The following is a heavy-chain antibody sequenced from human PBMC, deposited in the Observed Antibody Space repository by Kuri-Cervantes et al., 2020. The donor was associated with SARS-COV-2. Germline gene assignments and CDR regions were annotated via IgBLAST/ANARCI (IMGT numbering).Heavy chain of an antibody. D-gene: IGHD1-26*01. CDR3: ARFPGPGGRGANLGLYYFDY. V-gene: IGHV3-30*03. CDR2: ISYDGSNK. Sequence: GGSLRLSCAASGFTFSSYGMHWVRQAPGKGLEWVAVISYDGSNKYYADSVKGRFTISRDNSKNTLYLQMNSLRAEDTAVYYCARFPGPGGRGANLGLYYFDYWGQGTLVTVSS. J-gene: IGHJ4*02. CDR1: GFTFSSYG.